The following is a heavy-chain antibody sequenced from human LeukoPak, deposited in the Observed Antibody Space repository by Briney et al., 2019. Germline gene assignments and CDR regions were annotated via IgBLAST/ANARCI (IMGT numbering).Heavy chain of an antibody. D-gene: IGHD4-23*01. Sequence: GGSLRLSCAASGLTFSIYSMNWVRQAPGKGLEWVSYISSSSTYIYYADSVEGRFTISRDNAKNSLYLQMNSLSAEATAVYSCATRPSGKGHGMNVWCRGTTATVS. CDR1: GLTFSIYS. V-gene: IGHV3-21*01. CDR3: ATRPSGKGHGMNV. CDR2: ISSSSTYI. J-gene: IGHJ6*02.